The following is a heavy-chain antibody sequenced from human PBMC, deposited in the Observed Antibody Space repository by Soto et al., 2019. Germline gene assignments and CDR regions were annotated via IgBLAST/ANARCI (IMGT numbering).Heavy chain of an antibody. CDR1: GFTFSSYG. D-gene: IGHD4-17*01. V-gene: IGHV3-33*01. CDR3: ARDYEERYGDDPDY. J-gene: IGHJ4*02. Sequence: PGGSLRLSCAASGFTFSSYGMHWVRQAPGKGLEWVAVIWYDGSNKYYADSVKGRFTISRDNSKNTLYLQMNSLRAEDTAVYYCARDYEERYGDDPDYWGQGTLVTVS. CDR2: IWYDGSNK.